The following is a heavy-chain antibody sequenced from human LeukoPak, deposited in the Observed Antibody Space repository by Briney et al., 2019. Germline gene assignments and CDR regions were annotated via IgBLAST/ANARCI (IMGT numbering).Heavy chain of an antibody. Sequence: ASVKVSCKASGGTFSSYAISWVRQAPGQGLEWMGIINPSDGSTRYEQKFQGRVTMTRDTSTSTVYMELRSLRSEDTAVYYCARGTHMGAVAGPGYWGQGTPVTVSS. V-gene: IGHV1-46*01. CDR2: INPSDGST. D-gene: IGHD6-19*01. J-gene: IGHJ4*02. CDR3: ARGTHMGAVAGPGY. CDR1: GGTFSSYA.